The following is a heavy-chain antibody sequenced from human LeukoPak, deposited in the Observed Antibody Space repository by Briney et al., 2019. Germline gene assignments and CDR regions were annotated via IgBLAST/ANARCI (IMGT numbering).Heavy chain of an antibody. Sequence: SSETLSLTCAVYGGSFSGYYWSWIRQPPGKGLEWIGEINHSGSTNYNPSLKSRVTISVDTSKNQFSLKLSSETAADTAVYYCARGSRWLQFDYWGQGTLVTVSS. V-gene: IGHV4-34*01. J-gene: IGHJ4*02. D-gene: IGHD5-24*01. CDR3: ARGSRWLQFDY. CDR1: GGSFSGYY. CDR2: INHSGST.